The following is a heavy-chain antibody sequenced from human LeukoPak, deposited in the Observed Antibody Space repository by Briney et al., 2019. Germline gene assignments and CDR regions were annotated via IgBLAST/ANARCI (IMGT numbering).Heavy chain of an antibody. CDR2: INSDGSST. CDR1: GFTFSGYW. D-gene: IGHD4-17*01. J-gene: IGHJ4*02. V-gene: IGHV3-74*01. CDR3: ARVFGDFGPFDY. Sequence: SGGSLRLSCAPSGFTFSGYWMHWVRQAPGKGLVWVSRINSDGSSTRYADSVKGRFTISRDNAKNTLYLQMNSLRVEDTAVYYCARVFGDFGPFDYWDQGTLVTVSS.